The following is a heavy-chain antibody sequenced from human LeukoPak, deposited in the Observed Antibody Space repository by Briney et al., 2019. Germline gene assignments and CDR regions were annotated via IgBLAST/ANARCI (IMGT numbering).Heavy chain of an antibody. Sequence: ASVKVSCKASGYTFTGYAMNWVRQAPGQGLEWMGWINTNTGNPTYAQGFTGRFVFSLDTSVSTAYLQISSLKAEDTAVYYCAREFFHRPFNYGEPNWFDPWGQGTLVTVSS. CDR1: GYTFTGYA. J-gene: IGHJ5*02. CDR3: AREFFHRPFNYGEPNWFDP. V-gene: IGHV7-4-1*02. CDR2: INTNTGNP. D-gene: IGHD4-17*01.